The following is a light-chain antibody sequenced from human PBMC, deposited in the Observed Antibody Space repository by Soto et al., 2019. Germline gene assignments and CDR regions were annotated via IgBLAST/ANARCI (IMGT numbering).Light chain of an antibody. V-gene: IGLV2-14*01. Sequence: QSVLTQPASVSGSPGQSITISCTGTSSDVGGYNYVSWYQQHPGKAPKLLLFEVSYRPSGVSNRFSGSKSGNTASLTISGLQAEDEADYYCSSYTGATTYVFGTGTKVTV. CDR2: EVS. J-gene: IGLJ1*01. CDR3: SSYTGATTYV. CDR1: SSDVGGYNY.